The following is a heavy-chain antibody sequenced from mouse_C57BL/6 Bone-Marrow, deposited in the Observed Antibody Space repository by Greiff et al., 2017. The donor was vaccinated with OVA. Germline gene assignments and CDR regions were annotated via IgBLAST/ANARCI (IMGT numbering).Heavy chain of an antibody. V-gene: IGHV1-81*01. CDR2: IYPRSGNT. CDR3: ARDCGNDDY. CDR1: GYTFTSYG. J-gene: IGHJ2*01. D-gene: IGHD2-1*01. Sequence: QVQLQQSGAELARPGASVKLSCKASGYTFTSYGISWVKQRTGQGLEWIGEIYPRSGNTYYNEKFKGKATLTADKSSSTAYMELRSLTSEDSAVYFWARDCGNDDYWGQGTTLTVSS.